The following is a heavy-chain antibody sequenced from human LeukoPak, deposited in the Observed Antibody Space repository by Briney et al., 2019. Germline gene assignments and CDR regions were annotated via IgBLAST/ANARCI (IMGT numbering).Heavy chain of an antibody. CDR2: IPSSGTT. V-gene: IGHV4-4*09. D-gene: IGHD3-16*01. CDR1: GGSISRFY. J-gene: IGHJ3*02. CDR3: ARHSQLGWGYFDI. Sequence: SETLSLTCTVSGGSISRFYWTWIRQPPGKGLDWIGYIPSSGTTNYNPSLKSRVTISVDTSKNQFSLKLSSVTAADTAVYYCARHSQLGWGYFDIWGQGTMVTVSS.